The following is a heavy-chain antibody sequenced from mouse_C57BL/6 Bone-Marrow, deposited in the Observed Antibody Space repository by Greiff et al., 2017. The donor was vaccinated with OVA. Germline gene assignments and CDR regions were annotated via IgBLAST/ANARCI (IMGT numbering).Heavy chain of an antibody. CDR2: IDPSDSET. CDR3: ARGGYYWYFVV. CDR1: GYTFTSYW. J-gene: IGHJ1*03. V-gene: IGHV1-52*01. D-gene: IGHD2-2*01. Sequence: QVQLQQPGAELVRPGSSVKLSCKASGYTFTSYWMHWVKQRPIQGLEWIGNIDPSDSETHYNQKFKDKATLTVDKSSSTAYMQLSSLTSEDSAVYYCARGGYYWYFVVWGTGTTVTVSS.